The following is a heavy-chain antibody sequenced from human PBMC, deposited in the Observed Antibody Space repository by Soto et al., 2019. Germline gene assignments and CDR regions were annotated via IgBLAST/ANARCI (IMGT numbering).Heavy chain of an antibody. V-gene: IGHV3-33*01. CDR2: IWYDGSNK. D-gene: IGHD3-3*01. J-gene: IGHJ6*04. Sequence: GGSLRLSCAASGFTFSSYGMHWVRQAPGKGLEWVAVIWYDGSNKYYADSVKGRFTISRDNSKNTLYLQMNSLRAEDTAVYYCASALNYDFWSGGPIYYGMDVWGKGTTVTVSS. CDR1: GFTFSSYG. CDR3: ASALNYDFWSGGPIYYGMDV.